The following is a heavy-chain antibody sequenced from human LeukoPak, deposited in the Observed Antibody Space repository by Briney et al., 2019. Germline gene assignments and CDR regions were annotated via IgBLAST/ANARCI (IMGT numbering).Heavy chain of an antibody. V-gene: IGHV1-2*02. J-gene: IGHJ4*02. Sequence: ASVTVSCKASGYTFSGYYIHWVRQAPGQGLEWMGWINPNNGATNYAQKFPGGVTMTRDTSITTFYMEFSSLTSDDTAVFYCARYNWNDVVSALDSWGQGTLVTVSS. CDR3: ARYNWNDVVSALDS. CDR1: GYTFSGYY. CDR2: INPNNGAT. D-gene: IGHD1-1*01.